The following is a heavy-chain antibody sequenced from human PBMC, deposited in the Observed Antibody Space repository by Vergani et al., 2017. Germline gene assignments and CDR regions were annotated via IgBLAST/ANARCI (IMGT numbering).Heavy chain of an antibody. J-gene: IGHJ3*02. CDR1: GGSISSSSYY. V-gene: IGHV4-39*07. CDR3: ARAILHHDAFDI. Sequence: QLQLQESGPGLVKPSETLSLTCTVSGGSISSSSYYWGWIRQPPGKGLEWIGSIYYSGSTYYNPSLKRRVTISVDTSKNQFSLKLSSVTAADTAVYYCARAILHHDAFDIWGQGTMVTVSS. CDR2: IYYSGST. D-gene: IGHD3-3*01.